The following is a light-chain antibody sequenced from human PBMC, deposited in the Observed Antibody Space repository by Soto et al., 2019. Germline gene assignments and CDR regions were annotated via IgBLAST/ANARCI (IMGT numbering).Light chain of an antibody. CDR1: VLAKKY. J-gene: IGLJ1*01. Sequence: SYDLTQPSSVSVSPGQTARITCSGDVLAKKYARWFQQEPGQAPVLVIYKDSERPSGIPERFSGSSSGTTVTLTISGAQVEDEADYYCYSAADNNYVFGTGTKVTVL. V-gene: IGLV3-27*01. CDR2: KDS. CDR3: YSAADNNYV.